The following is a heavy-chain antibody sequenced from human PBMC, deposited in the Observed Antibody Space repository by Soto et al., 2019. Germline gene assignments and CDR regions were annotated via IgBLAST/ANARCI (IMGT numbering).Heavy chain of an antibody. CDR2: IYYSGAT. J-gene: IGHJ4*02. V-gene: IGHV4-59*01. Sequence: QESGPGLEKPSETLSLTCTVSGGSISSYYWSWIRQPPGKGLEWIGYIYYSGATNYNPSLTGRGTIAVDTSKNQYSLHLRSVTAADTAVYYCATHKVSSSWYPFDYWGQGTLVTVSS. CDR1: GGSISSYY. D-gene: IGHD6-13*01. CDR3: ATHKVSSSWYPFDY.